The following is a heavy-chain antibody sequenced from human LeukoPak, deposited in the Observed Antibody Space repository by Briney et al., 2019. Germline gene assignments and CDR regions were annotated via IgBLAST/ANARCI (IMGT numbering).Heavy chain of an antibody. Sequence: GGTLRLSCAASGFTFSSYGMSWVRQAPGKGLEWVSAISGSGGSTYYADSVKGRFTISRDNSKNTLYLQMNSLRAEDTAVYYCARDRGGSYDAFDIWGQGTMVTVSS. CDR1: GFTFSSYG. V-gene: IGHV3-23*01. CDR2: ISGSGGST. J-gene: IGHJ3*02. D-gene: IGHD1-26*01. CDR3: ARDRGGSYDAFDI.